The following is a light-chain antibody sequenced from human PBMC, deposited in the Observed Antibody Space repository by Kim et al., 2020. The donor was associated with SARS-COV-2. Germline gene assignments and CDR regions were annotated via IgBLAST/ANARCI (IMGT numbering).Light chain of an antibody. Sequence: QSALTQHPSVSGSPGQSVTISCTGTSSDVGSYNRVSWYQQPPGTAPKLLIYEVSNRPSGVPDRFSGSKSGNTASLTISGLQAEDEADYYCNSYTSRSTFVFGTGTKVTVL. CDR3: NSYTSRSTFV. V-gene: IGLV2-18*02. J-gene: IGLJ1*01. CDR2: EVS. CDR1: SSDVGSYNR.